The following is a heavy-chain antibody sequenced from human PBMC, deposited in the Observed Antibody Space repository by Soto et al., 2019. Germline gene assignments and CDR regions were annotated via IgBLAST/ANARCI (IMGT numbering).Heavy chain of an antibody. CDR2: MNPNSGNT. V-gene: IGHV1-8*01. CDR3: ARGLMITFGGVIAGLDY. Sequence: EASVKVSCKASGYTFTSYDINWVRQATGQGLEWMGWMNPNSGNTGYAQKFQGRVTMTRNTSISTAYMELSSLRSEDTAVYYCARGLMITFGGVIAGLDYWGQGTLVTVSS. D-gene: IGHD3-16*02. CDR1: GYTFTSYD. J-gene: IGHJ4*02.